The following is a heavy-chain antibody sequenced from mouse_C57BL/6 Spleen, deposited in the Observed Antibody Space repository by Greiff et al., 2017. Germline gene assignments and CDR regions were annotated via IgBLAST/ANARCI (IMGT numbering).Heavy chain of an antibody. V-gene: IGHV1-19*01. J-gene: IGHJ3*01. D-gene: IGHD2-4*01. CDR3: ARSSDYEGFAY. CDR1: GYTFTDYY. Sequence: EVQLQQSGPVLVKPGASVKMSCKASGYTFTDYYMNWVKQSHGKSLERIGVINPYNGGTSYNQKFKGKATLTVDKSSSTAYMEFTSLTSEDSAVYYCARSSDYEGFAYWGQGTLVTVSA. CDR2: INPYNGGT.